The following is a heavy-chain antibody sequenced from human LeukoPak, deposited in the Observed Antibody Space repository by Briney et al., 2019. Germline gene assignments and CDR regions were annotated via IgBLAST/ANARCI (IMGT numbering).Heavy chain of an antibody. D-gene: IGHD5-18*01. CDR3: ARDLGIELWYNGMDV. Sequence: KPSETLSLTCTVSGGSISSYYWTWIRQPPGKGLEWIGYISDSGSTNYNPSLRGRVSISVDTSKKQFSLKLTSVTAADTAVYYCARDLGIELWYNGMDVWGKGTTVTVSS. V-gene: IGHV4-59*01. CDR2: ISDSGST. CDR1: GGSISSYY. J-gene: IGHJ6*04.